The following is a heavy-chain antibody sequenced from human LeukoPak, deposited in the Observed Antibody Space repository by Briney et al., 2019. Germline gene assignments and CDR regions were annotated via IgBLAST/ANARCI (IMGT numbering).Heavy chain of an antibody. D-gene: IGHD2-15*01. J-gene: IGHJ4*02. CDR3: ARDRARYCSGGNCYSYY. Sequence: SVKVSCKASGGTFSSYAISWVRQAPGQGLEWMGGIIPIFGTANYAQRFQGRVTITTDESTSTAYMELRGLRSDDTAVYYCARDRARYCSGGNCYSYYWGQGTQVTVSS. V-gene: IGHV1-69*05. CDR2: IIPIFGTA. CDR1: GGTFSSYA.